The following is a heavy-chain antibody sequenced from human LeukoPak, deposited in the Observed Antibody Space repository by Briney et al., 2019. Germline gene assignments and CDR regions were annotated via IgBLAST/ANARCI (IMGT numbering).Heavy chain of an antibody. CDR1: DYSISSGYY. CDR2: IYHSGST. D-gene: IGHD5-18*01. Sequence: PSETLSLTCTVSDYSISSGYYWGWIRQPPGKGLGWIGNIYHSGSTYYNPSLKSRVTISVDTSKNQCSLKLSSVTAADTAVYCCARRSPGYSSAFDYWGQGTLVTVSS. J-gene: IGHJ4*02. CDR3: ARRSPGYSSAFDY. V-gene: IGHV4-38-2*02.